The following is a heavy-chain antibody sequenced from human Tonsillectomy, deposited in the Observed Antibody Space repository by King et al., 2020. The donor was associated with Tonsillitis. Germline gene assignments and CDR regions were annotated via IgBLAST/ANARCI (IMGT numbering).Heavy chain of an antibody. CDR2: ISWNSNNI. J-gene: IGHJ4*02. V-gene: IGHV3-9*01. Sequence: VQLVESGGGLVQPGRSLRLSCTASGFTFDDYAMHWVRQAPGKGLEWVSGISWNSNNIGYADSVKGRFTISRDNAKNSLYLQMNSLRAEDTALYYCAKDIEELNYGSGSLEDWGQGTLVTVSS. CDR3: AKDIEELNYGSGSLED. D-gene: IGHD3-10*01. CDR1: GFTFDDYA.